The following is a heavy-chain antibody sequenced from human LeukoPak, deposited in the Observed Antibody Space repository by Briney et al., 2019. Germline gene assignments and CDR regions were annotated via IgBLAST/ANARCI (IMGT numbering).Heavy chain of an antibody. CDR3: ARALWAAAGTGAYYYMDV. Sequence: SVKVSCKASGGTFSSYAISWVRQAPGQGLEWMGGIIPIFGTANYAQKFQGRVTITADESTSTAYMELSSLRSEDTAVYYCARALWAAAGTGAYYYMDVWGEGTTVTVSS. D-gene: IGHD6-13*01. V-gene: IGHV1-69*13. J-gene: IGHJ6*03. CDR1: GGTFSSYA. CDR2: IIPIFGTA.